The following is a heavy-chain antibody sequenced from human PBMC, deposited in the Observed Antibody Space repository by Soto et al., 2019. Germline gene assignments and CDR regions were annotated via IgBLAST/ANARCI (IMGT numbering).Heavy chain of an antibody. V-gene: IGHV3-23*01. Sequence: EVQLLESGGGLVQPGGSLRLSCAASGFTFSSYAMSWVRQAPGKGLEWVSAISGSGGSTYFADSVKGRFTISRDNSKNTLYLQMNSLRAEDTAVYYCAKERSSGWDGRGEFDYWGQGTLVTVSS. D-gene: IGHD6-19*01. J-gene: IGHJ4*02. CDR3: AKERSSGWDGRGEFDY. CDR1: GFTFSSYA. CDR2: ISGSGGST.